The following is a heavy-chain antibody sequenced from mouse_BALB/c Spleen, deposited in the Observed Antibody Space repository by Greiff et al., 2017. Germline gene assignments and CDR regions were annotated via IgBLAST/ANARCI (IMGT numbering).Heavy chain of an antibody. CDR2: ISNGGGST. Sequence: EVMLVESGGGLVQPGGSLKLSCAASGFTFSSYTMSWVRQTPEKRLEWVAYISNGGGSTYYPDTVKGRFTISRDNAKNTLYLQMSSLKSEDTAMYYCARHYFDYWGQGTTLTVSS. CDR3: ARHYFDY. V-gene: IGHV5-12-2*01. J-gene: IGHJ2*01. CDR1: GFTFSSYT.